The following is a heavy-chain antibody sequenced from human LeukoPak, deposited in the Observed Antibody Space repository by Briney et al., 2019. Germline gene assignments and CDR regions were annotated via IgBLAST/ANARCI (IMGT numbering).Heavy chain of an antibody. CDR3: ARAPELLDWFDR. Sequence: SVKVSCKASGGTFSSYAISWVRQAPGQGLEWMGGIIPIFGTANYAQKFQGRVTITADKSTSTAYMELSSLRSEDTAVYYCARAPELLDWFDRWGQGTLVTVSS. D-gene: IGHD1-26*01. V-gene: IGHV1-69*06. CDR2: IIPIFGTA. J-gene: IGHJ5*02. CDR1: GGTFSSYA.